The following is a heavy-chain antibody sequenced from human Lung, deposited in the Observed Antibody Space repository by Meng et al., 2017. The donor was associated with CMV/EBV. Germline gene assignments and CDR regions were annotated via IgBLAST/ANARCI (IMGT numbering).Heavy chain of an antibody. J-gene: IGHJ4*02. D-gene: IGHD4-23*01. V-gene: IGHV6-1*01. CDR3: ARGINGGCGD. Sequence: VQLQQSGTGLVKPSQTLSLTCDISGDIVSSNSAAWHWIRQSPSRGLEWLGRTYYRSKWYHEYAVSVKSRITISPDTPKNQFSLQLNSMTPEDTAVYYCARGINGGCGDWGQGTLVTVSS. CDR2: TYYRSKWYH. CDR1: GDIVSSNSAA.